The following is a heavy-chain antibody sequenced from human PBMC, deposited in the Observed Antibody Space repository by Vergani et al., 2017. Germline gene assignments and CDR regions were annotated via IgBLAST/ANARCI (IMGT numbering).Heavy chain of an antibody. J-gene: IGHJ3*02. V-gene: IGHV3-23*01. CDR1: GFTFSSYA. D-gene: IGHD3-22*01. CDR2: ISGSGGST. CDR3: AKSEXGKYYYDSSGYPDDAFDI. Sequence: EVQLLESGGGLVQPGGSLRLSCAASGFTFSSYAMSWVRQAPGKGLEWVSAISGSGGSTYYADSVKGRFTISRDNSKNTLYLQMNSLRAEDTAVYYCAKSEXGKYYYDSSGYPDDAFDIWGQGTMVTVSS.